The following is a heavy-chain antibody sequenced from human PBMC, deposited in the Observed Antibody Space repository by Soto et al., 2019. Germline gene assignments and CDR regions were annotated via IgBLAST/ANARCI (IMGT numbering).Heavy chain of an antibody. D-gene: IGHD2-15*01. V-gene: IGHV3-21*01. CDR3: ARDRGYDAHDYYYNAMDV. J-gene: IGHJ6*02. Sequence: LRLSCVASGFTFRTYTMNWVRQAPGKGLEWVSGIRGFSPYTFYAESVKGRFTISRDNAKNSLYLQMNSLGVEDTAVYYCARDRGYDAHDYYYNAMDVWGQGTTVTVSS. CDR2: IRGFSPYT. CDR1: GFTFRTYT.